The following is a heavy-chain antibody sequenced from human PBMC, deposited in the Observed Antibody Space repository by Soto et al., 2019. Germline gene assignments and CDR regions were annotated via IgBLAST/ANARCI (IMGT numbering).Heavy chain of an antibody. CDR1: GYTSTNYD. V-gene: IGHV1-8*01. J-gene: IGHJ3*02. Sequence: ASVKVSCKASGYTSTNYDIEWVRQATGQGPEWMGFINPNRGNTGYAQKFQGRVTFTRNTSISTVYMELSSLRPEDTAVYYCATVVPTLGVYDTPWSAFDIWGQGTMVTVSS. CDR3: ATVVPTLGVYDTPWSAFDI. CDR2: INPNRGNT. D-gene: IGHD3-22*01.